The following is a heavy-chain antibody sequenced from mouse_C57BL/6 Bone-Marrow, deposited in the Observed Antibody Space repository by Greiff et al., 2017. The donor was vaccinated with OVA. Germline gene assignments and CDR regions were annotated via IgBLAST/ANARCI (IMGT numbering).Heavy chain of an antibody. CDR1: GYSFTSDY. CDR2: ISYSGST. V-gene: IGHV3-8*01. D-gene: IGHD1-1*02. CDR3: SRGGGGYFDD. J-gene: IGHJ2*01. Sequence: EVQLQESGPGLAKPSQTLSLTCSVTGYSFTSDYWNWIRKFPGNKLEYIGYISYSGSTYYNPSLKSRISITRDTSKNQYYLLLNSVTTEDTATDYCSRGGGGYFDDWGQGTTLTVSS.